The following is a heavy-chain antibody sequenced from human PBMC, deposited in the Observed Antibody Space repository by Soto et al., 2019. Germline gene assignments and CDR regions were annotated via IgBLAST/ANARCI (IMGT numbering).Heavy chain of an antibody. D-gene: IGHD3-9*01. J-gene: IGHJ6*02. V-gene: IGHV4-4*07. CDR1: DDVISSYY. CDR3: ARADYEILTGSYAMDV. CDR2: VSTSGAT. Sequence: QVQLQESGPRLVKPSETLSLTCTVSDDVISSYYWNWIRQPAGKGLEWIGRVSTSGATNYNPSPESRVAMSVDTSKKQFALKLTSGTAADPAVYFCARADYEILTGSYAMDVWGQGTTVTVSS.